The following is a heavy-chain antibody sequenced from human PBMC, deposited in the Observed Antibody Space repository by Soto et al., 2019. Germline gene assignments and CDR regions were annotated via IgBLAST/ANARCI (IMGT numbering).Heavy chain of an antibody. D-gene: IGHD1-26*01. V-gene: IGHV4-39*01. Sequence: PSETLSLTCTFSVVSISSGGYYCGWIRQPPGKGLEWIGSIYYSGSTYYNPSLKSRVTISLDTSKSQFSLKLSSVTAADTAVYYCARSPQWEIGHFEYWGLGTLVNVSS. J-gene: IGHJ4*02. CDR3: ARSPQWEIGHFEY. CDR2: IYYSGST. CDR1: VVSISSGGYY.